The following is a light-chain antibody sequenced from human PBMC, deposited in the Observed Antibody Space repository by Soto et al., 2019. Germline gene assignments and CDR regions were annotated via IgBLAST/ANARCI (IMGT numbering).Light chain of an antibody. J-gene: IGKJ1*01. CDR3: QQYGSSSWT. CDR2: GAS. Sequence: EIVLTQSPGTLSLSPGERATLSCRASQSVSSIYLAWYQHKPGQAPRLLIYGASSRATGIPDRFSGSGSGTDFPLTICRLEPEDFAVYYCQQYGSSSWTFGRGTTVAIK. V-gene: IGKV3-20*01. CDR1: QSVSSIY.